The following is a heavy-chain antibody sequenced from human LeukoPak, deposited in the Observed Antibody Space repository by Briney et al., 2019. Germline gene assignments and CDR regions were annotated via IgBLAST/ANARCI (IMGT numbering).Heavy chain of an antibody. CDR3: ARLRSYYNYMDV. CDR2: INPNSGGT. Sequence: RASVKVSCKASGYTFTGYYMHWVRQAPGQGLEWMGWINPNSGGTNYAQNFQGRVTMTRDTSISTAYMELSRLRSDDTAVYYCARLRSYYNYMDVWGKGTTVTVSS. J-gene: IGHJ6*03. V-gene: IGHV1-2*02. CDR1: GYTFTGYY.